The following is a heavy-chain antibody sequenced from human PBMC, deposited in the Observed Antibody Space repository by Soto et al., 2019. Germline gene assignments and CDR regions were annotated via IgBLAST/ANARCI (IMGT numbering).Heavy chain of an antibody. CDR1: GGTFSSYA. CDR3: ARVAARPYYYYGMDV. V-gene: IGHV1-69*01. D-gene: IGHD6-6*01. CDR2: IIPIFGTA. J-gene: IGHJ6*02. Sequence: QVQLVQSGAEVKKPGSSVKVSCKASGGTFSSYAISWVRQAPGQGLEWMGGIIPIFGTANYAQKFQGRVTITADESTSTAYMELGGLRSEDKAVYYCARVAARPYYYYGMDVWGQGNTVTVSS.